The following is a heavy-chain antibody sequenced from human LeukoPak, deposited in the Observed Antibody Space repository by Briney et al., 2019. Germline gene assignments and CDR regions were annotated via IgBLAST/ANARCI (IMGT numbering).Heavy chain of an antibody. Sequence: GGSLRLSCAASGFTFSTYAMTWVRQAPGKGLEWVSTLSGSGGYTYYADSVKGRFTISRDNSRNTLFLQMNSLRAEDTAVYYCAKRQYGSGSSYAFDIWGQGTMVTVSS. V-gene: IGHV3-23*01. J-gene: IGHJ3*02. CDR1: GFTFSTYA. D-gene: IGHD3-10*01. CDR2: LSGSGGYT. CDR3: AKRQYGSGSSYAFDI.